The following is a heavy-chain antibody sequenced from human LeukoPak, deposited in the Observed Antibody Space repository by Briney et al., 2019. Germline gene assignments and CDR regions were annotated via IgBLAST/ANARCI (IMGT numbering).Heavy chain of an antibody. CDR2: ISAYNGNT. Sequence: ASVKVSCKASGYTFTSYGISWVRQAPGQGLEWMGWISAYNGNTNYAQKLQGRVTMTTDTSTSTAYMELRSLRSDDTAVYYCARTEEVTKKYYYGMDVWGQGTTVTVSS. J-gene: IGHJ6*02. CDR1: GYTFTSYG. V-gene: IGHV1-18*01. D-gene: IGHD5-18*01. CDR3: ARTEEVTKKYYYGMDV.